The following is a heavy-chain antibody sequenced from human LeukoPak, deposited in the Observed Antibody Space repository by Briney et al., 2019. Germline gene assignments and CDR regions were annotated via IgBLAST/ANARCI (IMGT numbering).Heavy chain of an antibody. CDR3: ARGLGYYDFWSGYSNWFDP. V-gene: IGHV4-34*01. D-gene: IGHD3-3*01. Sequence: PSETLSLTCAVYGGSFSGYYWSWIRQPPGKGLAWIGGINHSGSTNYNPSLKSRVTISVDTSKNQFSLKLSSVTAADTAVYYCARGLGYYDFWSGYSNWFDPWGQGTLVTVSS. CDR2: INHSGST. CDR1: GGSFSGYY. J-gene: IGHJ5*02.